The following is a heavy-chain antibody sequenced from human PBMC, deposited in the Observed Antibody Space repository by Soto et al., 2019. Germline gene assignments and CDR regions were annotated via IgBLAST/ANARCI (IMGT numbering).Heavy chain of an antibody. CDR3: AKDRKSGSGWYWDY. CDR2: ISGSGTST. V-gene: IGHV3-23*01. D-gene: IGHD6-19*01. J-gene: IGHJ4*02. CDR1: GFTFSNFA. Sequence: EVQLLESGGALVQPGGSLRLSCAASGFTFSNFAMSWVRQAPGKGLEWVSAISGSGTSTYDADSVKGRFSISRDNSKNTLYLPMNSLRAEDTAVYYCAKDRKSGSGWYWDYWGQGTLVTVS.